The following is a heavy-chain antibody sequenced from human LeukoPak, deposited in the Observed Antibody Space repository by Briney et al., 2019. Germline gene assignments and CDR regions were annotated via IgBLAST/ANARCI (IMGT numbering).Heavy chain of an antibody. CDR2: ISGSGGST. D-gene: IGHD6-19*01. J-gene: IGHJ4*02. V-gene: IGHV3-23*01. CDR1: GFTFSSYA. CDR3: ANFYSSGWYYFDY. Sequence: GGSLRLSCAASGFTFSSYAMSWVRQAPGKGLEWVSAISGSGGSTYYADSVKGRFTISRDNSKNTLYLQTNSLRAEDTAVYYCANFYSSGWYYFDYWGQGTLVTVSS.